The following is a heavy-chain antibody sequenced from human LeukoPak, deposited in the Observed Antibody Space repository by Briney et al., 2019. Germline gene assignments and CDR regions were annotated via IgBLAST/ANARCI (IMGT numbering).Heavy chain of an antibody. CDR3: ARRLTQYDCFDP. CDR2: TYYRSTWYN. Sequence: SQTLSLTCAIPGDSFSSNSVTWNWIRQSPSRGLEWLGRTYYRSTWYNDYAVSVRGRITVNPDTSKNQFSLHLNSVTPEDTAVYYCARRLTQYDCFDPWGQGTLVTVSS. J-gene: IGHJ5*02. CDR1: GDSFSSNSVT. D-gene: IGHD2-2*01. V-gene: IGHV6-1*01.